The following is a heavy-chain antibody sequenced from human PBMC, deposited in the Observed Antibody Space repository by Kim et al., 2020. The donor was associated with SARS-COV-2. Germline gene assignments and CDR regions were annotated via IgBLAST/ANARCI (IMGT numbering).Heavy chain of an antibody. CDR1: GFTFTGHA. V-gene: IGHV3-23*01. Sequence: GGSLRLSCTTSGFTFTGHAMSWVRQAPGKGLEWVSSIDGSDGTTYYVDSVKGRFTISRDNSKNTLYLQMSALRADDTAVYYWLKGGWGWIWDHWGQGTLV. J-gene: IGHJ4*02. CDR3: LKGGWGWIWDH. CDR2: IDGSDGTT. D-gene: IGHD2-21*01.